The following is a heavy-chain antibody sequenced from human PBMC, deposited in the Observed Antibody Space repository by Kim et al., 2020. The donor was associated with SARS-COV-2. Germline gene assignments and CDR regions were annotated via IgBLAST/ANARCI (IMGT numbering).Heavy chain of an antibody. Sequence: GGSLRLSCAASGFTFSSYGMHWVRQAPGKGLEWVAVMSYDGSNKYYADSVKGRFTISRDNSKNTLYLQMNSLRAEDTAVYYCAKDLFTTYYYYYGMDVWGQGTTVTVSS. CDR3: AKDLFTTYYYYYGMDV. D-gene: IGHD3-22*01. CDR1: GFTFSSYG. J-gene: IGHJ6*02. V-gene: IGHV3-30*18. CDR2: MSYDGSNK.